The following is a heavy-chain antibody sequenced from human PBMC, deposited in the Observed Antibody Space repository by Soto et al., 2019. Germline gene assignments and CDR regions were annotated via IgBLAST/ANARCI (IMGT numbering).Heavy chain of an antibody. CDR2: VYSSGNT. Sequence: SETLSLTCTVSGGSISFYYWSWIRQPAGKGLVWIGRVYSSGNTNYNPSLKSRLTMSVDTSNNQFSLKLRSVTAADTAMYYCARDRRGGTRPHYYDSSGYYNPFDRWGQGTLVTVSS. CDR3: ARDRRGGTRPHYYDSSGYYNPFDR. CDR1: GGSISFYY. D-gene: IGHD3-22*01. J-gene: IGHJ4*02. V-gene: IGHV4-4*07.